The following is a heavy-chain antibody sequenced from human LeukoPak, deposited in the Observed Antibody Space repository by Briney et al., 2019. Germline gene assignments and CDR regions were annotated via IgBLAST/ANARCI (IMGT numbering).Heavy chain of an antibody. Sequence: GASVKVSCKVSGYTLTELSMHWVRPAPGKGLEWMGGFDPEDGETIYAQKFQGRVTMTEDTSTDTAYMELSSLRSEDTAVYYCATDSSRWGSGSYFSYWGQGTLVTVSS. D-gene: IGHD3-10*01. CDR3: ATDSSRWGSGSYFSY. J-gene: IGHJ4*02. CDR1: GYTLTELS. CDR2: FDPEDGET. V-gene: IGHV1-24*01.